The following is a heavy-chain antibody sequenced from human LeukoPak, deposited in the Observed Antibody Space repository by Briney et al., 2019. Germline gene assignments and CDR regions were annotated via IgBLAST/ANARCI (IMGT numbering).Heavy chain of an antibody. Sequence: GGSLRLSCAASGFTFSSYGMHWVRQAPGKGLEWVAVIWYDGSNKYYADSVKGRFTISRDNSKNTLYLQMNSLRAEDTAVYYCARDIVPYGDYLDYFDYWGQGTPVTVSS. V-gene: IGHV3-33*01. J-gene: IGHJ4*02. CDR3: ARDIVPYGDYLDYFDY. CDR2: IWYDGSNK. D-gene: IGHD4-17*01. CDR1: GFTFSSYG.